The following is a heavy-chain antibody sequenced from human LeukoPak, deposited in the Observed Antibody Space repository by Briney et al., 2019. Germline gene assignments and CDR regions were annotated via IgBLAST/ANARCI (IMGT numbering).Heavy chain of an antibody. J-gene: IGHJ5*02. D-gene: IGHD4-23*01. CDR1: GFTFSTYE. V-gene: IGHV3-48*03. CDR2: IGSSGSTI. Sequence: GGSLRLSCAASGFTFSTYEMNWVRQAPGKGLEWVSYIGSSGSTIYYADSVKGRFTISRDNSKNTLYLQMNSLRAEDTAVYYCAKDLDYGGYNWFDPWGQGTLVTVSS. CDR3: AKDLDYGGYNWFDP.